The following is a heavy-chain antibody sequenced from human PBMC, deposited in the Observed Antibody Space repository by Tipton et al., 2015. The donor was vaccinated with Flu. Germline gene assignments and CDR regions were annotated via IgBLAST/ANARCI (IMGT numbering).Heavy chain of an antibody. D-gene: IGHD4-11*01. J-gene: IGHJ5*01. CDR3: ARRTFSNYVSEPKNWFDF. Sequence: TLSLTCSVSGDSVGSDYFWGWIRQSPGMGLEWIGNVHQTGNTYYNPSLRSRVTIAIDRPKNQFSLRLTSVTAADTAVYFCARRTFSNYVSEPKNWFDFWGQGTLVTASS. CDR2: VHQTGNT. V-gene: IGHV4-38-2*01. CDR1: GDSVGSDYF.